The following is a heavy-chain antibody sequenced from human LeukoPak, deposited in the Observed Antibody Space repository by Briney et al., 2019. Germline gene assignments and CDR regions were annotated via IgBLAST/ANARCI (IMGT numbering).Heavy chain of an antibody. D-gene: IGHD4-11*01. CDR3: ARDSRQQLVDY. Sequence: PGGSLRLSCAASGFTFSSYEMNWVRQTPGKGLEWLSYISSSGGTIYYADSVKGRFTISRDNAKSSLYLQMNGLRAEDTAVYYCARDSRQQLVDYWGQGTLVTVSS. V-gene: IGHV3-48*03. CDR2: ISSSGGTI. CDR1: GFTFSSYE. J-gene: IGHJ4*02.